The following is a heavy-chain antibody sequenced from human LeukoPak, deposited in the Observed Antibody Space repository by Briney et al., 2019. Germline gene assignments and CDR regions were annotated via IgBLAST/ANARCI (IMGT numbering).Heavy chain of an antibody. J-gene: IGHJ4*02. CDR1: GFTFSSYG. V-gene: IGHV3-23*01. CDR3: VRDWGYDSSGYWQKYFDT. Sequence: PGGSLRLSCAASGFTFSSYGMSWVRQAPGKGLEWVSAISGSGGSTYYADSAKGRFTISRDNAKNTVFLQMNSLRAEDTAVYYCVRDWGYDSSGYWQKYFDTWGQGTLVTVSS. CDR2: ISGSGGST. D-gene: IGHD3-22*01.